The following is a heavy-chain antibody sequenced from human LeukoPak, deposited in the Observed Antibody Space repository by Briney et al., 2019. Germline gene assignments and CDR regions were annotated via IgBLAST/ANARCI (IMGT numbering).Heavy chain of an antibody. CDR2: FDPEDGET. J-gene: IGHJ4*02. CDR1: GGTFSSYA. V-gene: IGHV1-24*01. CDR3: ATEDPRIAAAGIYRY. D-gene: IGHD6-13*01. Sequence: ASVKVSCKASGGTFSSYAISWVRQAPGKGLEWMGGFDPEDGETIYAQKFQGRVTMTEDTSTDTAYMELSGLRSEDTAVYYCATEDPRIAAAGIYRYWGQGTLVTVSS.